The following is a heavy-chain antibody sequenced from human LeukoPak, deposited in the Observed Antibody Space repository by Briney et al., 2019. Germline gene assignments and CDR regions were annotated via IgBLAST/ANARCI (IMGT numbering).Heavy chain of an antibody. J-gene: IGHJ4*02. Sequence: PGGSLRLSCAAFGFTFSSYAMSWVRQAPGKGLEWVSTITASGGTYYADSLKGRFTISRDTSKNTLYLQINSLRAEDTAVYYCAKRGRYYFDQWGQGTLVTVSS. V-gene: IGHV3-23*01. CDR2: ITASGGT. CDR3: AKRGRYYFDQ. CDR1: GFTFSSYA.